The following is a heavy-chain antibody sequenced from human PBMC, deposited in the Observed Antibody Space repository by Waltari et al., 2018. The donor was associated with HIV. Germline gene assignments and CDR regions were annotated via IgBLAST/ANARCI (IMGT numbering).Heavy chain of an antibody. J-gene: IGHJ4*02. Sequence: VQLVDFGGGVVQPGRSLRLPCAASGFRFTSFGMPWLSQAPGKGLEWVAVIWSHGRNQYYADSVKGRFTISRDNSKNTLFLQMNSLRVGDTAVYYCARVSYSSGWFEDYWGQGTLVTVSS. CDR3: ARVSYSSGWFEDY. V-gene: IGHV3-33*01. D-gene: IGHD6-19*01. CDR2: IWSHGRNQ. CDR1: GFRFTSFG.